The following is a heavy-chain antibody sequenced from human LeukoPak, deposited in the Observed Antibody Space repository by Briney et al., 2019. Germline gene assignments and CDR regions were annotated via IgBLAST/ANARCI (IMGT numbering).Heavy chain of an antibody. CDR3: ARGGTNYYDSSGYYPPTHWFDP. V-gene: IGHV1-69*05. D-gene: IGHD3-22*01. CDR1: GCTFSSYA. Sequence: SVKVSCKASGCTFSSYAISWVRQAPGQGLEWMGGIIPIFGTANYAQKFQGRVTITTDESTSTAYMELSSLRSEDTAVYYCARGGTNYYDSSGYYPPTHWFDPWGQGTLVTVSS. J-gene: IGHJ5*02. CDR2: IIPIFGTA.